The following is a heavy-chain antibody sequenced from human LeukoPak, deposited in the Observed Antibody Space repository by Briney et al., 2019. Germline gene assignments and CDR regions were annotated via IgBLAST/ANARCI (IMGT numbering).Heavy chain of an antibody. V-gene: IGHV3-30*18. CDR1: GFIFSNYG. Sequence: PGRSLRLSCAASGFIFSNYGMHWVRQAPGKGPEWVAVISHDGRTEFYADSVKGRFTISRDNSKNTLDLQMFSLRAEDTAVYYCAKEPTSYTSGWYFHHWGQGTLVTVSS. CDR2: ISHDGRTE. CDR3: AKEPTSYTSGWYFHH. J-gene: IGHJ1*01. D-gene: IGHD6-25*01.